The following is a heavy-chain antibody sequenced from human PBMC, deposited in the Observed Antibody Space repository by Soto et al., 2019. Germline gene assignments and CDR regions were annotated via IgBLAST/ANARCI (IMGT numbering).Heavy chain of an antibody. Sequence: SVKVSCKASGFTFTSSAVQWVRQARGQRLEWIGWIVVGSGNTNYAQKFQERVTITRDMSTSTAYMELSSLRSEDTAVYYCAAQYDSSGYPALDAFAIWGQGTMVTVSS. D-gene: IGHD3-22*01. CDR2: IVVGSGNT. CDR3: AAQYDSSGYPALDAFAI. J-gene: IGHJ3*02. CDR1: GFTFTSSA. V-gene: IGHV1-58*01.